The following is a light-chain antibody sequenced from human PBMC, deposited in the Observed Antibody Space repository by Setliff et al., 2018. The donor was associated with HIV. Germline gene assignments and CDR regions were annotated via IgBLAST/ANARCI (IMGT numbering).Light chain of an antibody. V-gene: IGLV1-47*01. CDR3: AAWDNSLSGSYV. CDR1: SSNVGRNY. Sequence: VLTQPPSASGTPGQRVTISWSGSSSNVGRNYVYWYQQLPGTTPKLLIYRNNQRPSGVPDRFSGSKSGTSASLAISGLLSEDEADYYCAAWDNSLSGSYVFGTGTKVTVL. CDR2: RNN. J-gene: IGLJ1*01.